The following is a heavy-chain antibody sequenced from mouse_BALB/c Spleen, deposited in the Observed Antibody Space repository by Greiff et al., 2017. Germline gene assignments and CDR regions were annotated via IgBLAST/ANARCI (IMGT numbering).Heavy chain of an antibody. J-gene: IGHJ2*01. V-gene: IGHV14-3*02. CDR1: GFNFKDTY. Sequence: EVQLQQSGAELVKPGASVKLSCTASGFNFKDTYMHWVKQRPEQGLEWIGRIDPANGNTKYDPKFQGKATITADTSSNTAYLQLSSLTSEDTAVYYCARSLLRYYFDDWGQGTTLTVSS. D-gene: IGHD1-1*01. CDR2: IDPANGNT. CDR3: ARSLLRYYFDD.